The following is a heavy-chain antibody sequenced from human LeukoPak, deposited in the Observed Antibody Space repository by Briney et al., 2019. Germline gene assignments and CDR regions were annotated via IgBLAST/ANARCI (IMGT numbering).Heavy chain of an antibody. D-gene: IGHD5-18*01. Sequence: PSETLSLTCTVSGGSISSYYWSWIRQPPGEGLEWIGYIYYSGSTNYNPSLKSRVTISVDTSKNQFSLKLSSVTAADTAVYYCAREYRGYSYVGAFDIWGQGTMVTVSS. J-gene: IGHJ3*02. CDR1: GGSISSYY. V-gene: IGHV4-59*01. CDR2: IYYSGST. CDR3: AREYRGYSYVGAFDI.